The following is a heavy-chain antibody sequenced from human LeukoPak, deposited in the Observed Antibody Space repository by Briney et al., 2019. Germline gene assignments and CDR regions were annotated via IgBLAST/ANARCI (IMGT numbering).Heavy chain of an antibody. V-gene: IGHV4-39*01. J-gene: IGHJ4*02. CDR2: IYYSGST. CDR1: GGSISSYY. CDR3: ARHPIAATGKPY. D-gene: IGHD6-13*01. Sequence: SETLSLTCTVSGGSISSYYWGWIRQPPGKGLEWIGSIYYSGSTYYNPSLKSRVTISVDTSKNQFSLKLSSVTAADTAVYYCARHPIAATGKPYWGQGTLVTVSS.